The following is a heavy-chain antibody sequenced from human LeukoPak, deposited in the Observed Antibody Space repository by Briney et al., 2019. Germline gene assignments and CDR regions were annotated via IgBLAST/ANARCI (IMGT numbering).Heavy chain of an antibody. J-gene: IGHJ6*03. Sequence: SETLSLTCTVSGGSISSSSYYWGWIRQPPGKGLEWIGSIYYSGSTYYNPSLKSRVTISVDTSKNQFSLKLSSVTAADTAVYYCARAWGIAAEPYYYYYYMDVWGKGTTVTVSS. CDR2: IYYSGST. CDR3: ARAWGIAAEPYYYYYYMDV. CDR1: GGSISSSSYY. D-gene: IGHD6-13*01. V-gene: IGHV4-39*07.